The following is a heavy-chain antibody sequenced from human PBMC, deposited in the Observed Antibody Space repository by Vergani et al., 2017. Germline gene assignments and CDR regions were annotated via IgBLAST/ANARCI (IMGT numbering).Heavy chain of an antibody. Sequence: EVQLVESGGGLVQPGGSLRLSCAASGFTFSSYSMNWVRQAPGKGLEWVSYISSSSSTIYYADSVKGRCTISRDNAKNSLYLQMNSLRAEDTAVYYCAREMSIAARPLDYWGQGTLVTVSS. D-gene: IGHD6-6*01. CDR3: AREMSIAARPLDY. J-gene: IGHJ4*02. CDR1: GFTFSSYS. CDR2: ISSSSSTI. V-gene: IGHV3-48*01.